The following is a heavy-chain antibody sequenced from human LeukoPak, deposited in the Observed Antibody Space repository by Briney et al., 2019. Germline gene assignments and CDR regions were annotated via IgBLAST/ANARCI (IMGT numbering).Heavy chain of an antibody. CDR3: ARVFYSGSWEFFDY. D-gene: IGHD3-10*01. Sequence: SETLSLTCTVSGGSISTYSWSWIRQPPGKGLEWIGYIYYSVSTNYNPSLKSRVTISVDTSKTQFSLKLSSVTAADTAVYYCARVFYSGSWEFFDYWGQGTLVTVSS. CDR1: GGSISTYS. J-gene: IGHJ4*02. V-gene: IGHV4-59*01. CDR2: IYYSVST.